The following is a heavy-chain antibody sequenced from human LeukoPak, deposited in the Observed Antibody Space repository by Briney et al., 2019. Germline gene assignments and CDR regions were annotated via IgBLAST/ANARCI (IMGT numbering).Heavy chain of an antibody. V-gene: IGHV4-38-2*01. J-gene: IGHJ5*02. D-gene: IGHD3-10*01. CDR1: GYSISSGYY. Sequence: PSETLSLTCAVSGYSISSGYYWGWIRQPPAKGLEWIGRIYHSGSTNYNPSLKSRVTISVDTSKNQFSLKLSSVTAADTAVYYCARGSVLLWFGDIWFDPWGQGTLVTVSS. CDR3: ARGSVLLWFGDIWFDP. CDR2: IYHSGST.